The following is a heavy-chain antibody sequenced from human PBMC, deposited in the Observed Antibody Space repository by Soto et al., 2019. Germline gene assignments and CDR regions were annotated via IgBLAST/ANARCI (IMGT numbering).Heavy chain of an antibody. CDR2: IYYSGIT. V-gene: IGHV4-59*13. J-gene: IGHJ2*01. Sequence: QVQLQESGPGLVKPSETLSLTCTVSRGAISSYYWSWIRQSPGKGLEWIGYIYYSGITNYNPSLQSRFSISVDSYMTQFSLRVRSVTAADTAVYYCARSVQSSGWASWYFDLWGCGTQVTVSA. D-gene: IGHD6-19*01. CDR3: ARSVQSSGWASWYFDL. CDR1: RGAISSYY.